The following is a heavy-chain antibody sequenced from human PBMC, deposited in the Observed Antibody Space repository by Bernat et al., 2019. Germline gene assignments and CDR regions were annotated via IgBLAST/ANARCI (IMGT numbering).Heavy chain of an antibody. J-gene: IGHJ3*02. Sequence: QVQLVESGGGVVQPGRSLRLSCAASGFTFSSYAMHWVRQAPGKGLEWVAGLSYYGSNKYYADSVKGRFTISRDNSKNTMYLKMNSLRAEDTAVYYCARAIAEDAFDIWGQGTIVTVSS. D-gene: IGHD6-13*01. V-gene: IGHV3-30*01. CDR3: ARAIAEDAFDI. CDR1: GFTFSSYA. CDR2: LSYYGSNK.